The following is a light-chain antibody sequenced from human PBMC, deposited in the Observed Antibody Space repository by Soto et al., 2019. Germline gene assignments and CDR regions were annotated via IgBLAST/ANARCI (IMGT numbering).Light chain of an antibody. Sequence: EIVLTQSPGTLSLSPGERATLTCRASQSVTSSYLAWYQQKPGQAPRLLMYGASSRATGIPDRFSGSGSGPDFPLTISRLEPEDFAVYYCQQYGSSPLTFGPGTKVDIK. CDR3: QQYGSSPLT. CDR1: QSVTSSY. CDR2: GAS. V-gene: IGKV3-20*01. J-gene: IGKJ3*01.